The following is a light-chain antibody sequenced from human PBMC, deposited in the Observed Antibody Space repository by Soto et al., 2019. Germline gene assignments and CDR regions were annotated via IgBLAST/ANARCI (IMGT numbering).Light chain of an antibody. CDR3: QQYNSYSWT. J-gene: IGKJ1*01. CDR2: AAS. CDR1: QGINNW. V-gene: IGKV1D-16*01. Sequence: DIPMTQSPSSVSASVGDRVTITCRASQGINNWLTWFQQKPGKAPKLLIYAASSLQSGVPSRFSGSGSGTDFTLTISSLQPDDFATYYCQQYNSYSWTFGQGTKVEIK.